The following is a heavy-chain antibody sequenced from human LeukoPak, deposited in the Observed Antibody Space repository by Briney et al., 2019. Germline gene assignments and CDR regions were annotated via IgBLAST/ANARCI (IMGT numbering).Heavy chain of an antibody. D-gene: IGHD6-13*01. CDR2: IRYDGSNK. CDR3: AKSFGIAAAGIDY. V-gene: IGHV3-30*02. Sequence: GGSLRLSCAAPGFTFSSYGMHWVRQAPGKGLEWVAFIRYDGSNKYYADSVKGRFIISRDNSKNTLYLQMNSLRAEDTAVYYCAKSFGIAAAGIDYWGQGTLVTVSS. CDR1: GFTFSSYG. J-gene: IGHJ4*02.